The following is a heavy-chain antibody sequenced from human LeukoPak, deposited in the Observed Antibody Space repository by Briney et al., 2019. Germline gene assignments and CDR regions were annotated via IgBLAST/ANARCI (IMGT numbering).Heavy chain of an antibody. CDR2: IIHTGST. CDR1: GGSFCGYY. D-gene: IGHD6-13*01. Sequence: SEALSLTSAVHGGSFCGYYWCWIRASPGKGLEWIGEIIHTGSTNYNPSPKSRVTISVDTSKNQFSLKLSSVTAADTAVYYCARGRIAAAGTGPYYYGMDVWGQGTTVTVSS. CDR3: ARGRIAAAGTGPYYYGMDV. V-gene: IGHV4-34*01. J-gene: IGHJ6*02.